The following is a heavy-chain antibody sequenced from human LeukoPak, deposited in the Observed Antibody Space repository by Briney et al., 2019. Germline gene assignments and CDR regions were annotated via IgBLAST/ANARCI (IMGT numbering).Heavy chain of an antibody. CDR1: GGSISSYY. Sequence: SETLPLTCTVSGGSISSYYWSWIRQPPGKGLEWIGYIYYSGSTNYNPSLKSRVTISVDTSKNQFSLKLSSVTAADTAVYYCARRGYSYGYVDYWGQGTLVTVSS. CDR2: IYYSGST. D-gene: IGHD5-18*01. J-gene: IGHJ4*02. CDR3: ARRGYSYGYVDY. V-gene: IGHV4-59*01.